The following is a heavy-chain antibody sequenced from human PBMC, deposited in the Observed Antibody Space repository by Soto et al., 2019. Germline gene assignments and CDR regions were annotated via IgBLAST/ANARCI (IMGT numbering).Heavy chain of an antibody. CDR2: ISGSGGST. V-gene: IGHV3-23*01. CDR1: GFTFSSYA. Sequence: EVQRLESGGGLVQPGGSLRLSCAASGFTFSSYAMSWVRQAPGKGLEWVSAISGSGGSTYYADSVKGRFTISRDNSKNTLYLQMNSLRAEDTAVYYCVTMVRGVIGPFDYWGQGTLVTVSS. CDR3: VTMVRGVIGPFDY. J-gene: IGHJ4*02. D-gene: IGHD3-10*01.